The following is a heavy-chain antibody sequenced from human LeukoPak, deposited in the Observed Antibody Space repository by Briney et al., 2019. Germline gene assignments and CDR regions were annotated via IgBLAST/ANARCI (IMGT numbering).Heavy chain of an antibody. Sequence: GASVKVSCKASGGTFSSYAISWVRQAPGQGLEWMGGIVPIFGTANYAQKFQGRVTITTDESTSTAYMELSSLRSEDTAVSYCARVAADAFDIWGQGTMVTVSS. CDR1: GGTFSSYA. V-gene: IGHV1-69*05. CDR3: ARVAADAFDI. CDR2: IVPIFGTA. J-gene: IGHJ3*02. D-gene: IGHD6-25*01.